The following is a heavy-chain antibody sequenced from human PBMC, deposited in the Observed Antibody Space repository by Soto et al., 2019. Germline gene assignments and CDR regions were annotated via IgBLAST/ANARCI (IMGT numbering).Heavy chain of an antibody. J-gene: IGHJ5*02. D-gene: IGHD3-10*01. CDR2: ISGSGGST. Sequence: GGSLRLSCAVSGFTFSSYAMSWVRQAPGKGLEWVSAISGSGGSTYYADSVKGRFTISRDNSKNTLYLQMNSLRAEDTAVYYCARKILWFGEEDFHWFDPWGQGTLVTVSS. CDR1: GFTFSSYA. CDR3: ARKILWFGEEDFHWFDP. V-gene: IGHV3-23*01.